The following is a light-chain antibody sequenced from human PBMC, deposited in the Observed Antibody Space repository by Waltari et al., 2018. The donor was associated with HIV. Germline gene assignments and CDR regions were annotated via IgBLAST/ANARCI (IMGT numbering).Light chain of an antibody. V-gene: IGLV1-47*01. CDR3: VGWDSSLSAYV. Sequence: QSFLTQPPSASGTPGQTVTISCSGSSSNIQNDHVSWYQQLPGMTPKLLIYKNFLRPSGVPDRFAASKSGTSASLTISGLRSADEADYYCVGWDSSLSAYVFGAGTKVAVL. CDR1: SSNIQNDH. J-gene: IGLJ1*01. CDR2: KNF.